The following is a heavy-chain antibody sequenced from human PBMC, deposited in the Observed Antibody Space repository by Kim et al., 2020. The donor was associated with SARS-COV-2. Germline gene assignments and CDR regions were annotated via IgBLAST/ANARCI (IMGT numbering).Heavy chain of an antibody. Sequence: GGSLRLSCLASGFNFRNFAMHWVRQAPGKGLESVSSISNDGGNTCYADSVKGRFTISRDNSKNTLYLQMSSLRPEDTAVYYCVKDFHSGTYRYFDYWGQGTLITVSS. D-gene: IGHD1-26*01. CDR3: VKDFHSGTYRYFDY. CDR1: GFNFRNFA. V-gene: IGHV3-64D*06. J-gene: IGHJ4*02. CDR2: ISNDGGNT.